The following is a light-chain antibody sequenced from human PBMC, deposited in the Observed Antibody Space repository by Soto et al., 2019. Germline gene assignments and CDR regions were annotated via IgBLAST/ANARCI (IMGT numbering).Light chain of an antibody. J-gene: IGKJ1*01. CDR2: AAY. CDR1: QTSSTY. Sequence: DIQMTQSPFSLSASVGDRVTISCRASQTSSTYLNWYQQKPGKAPKLLIYAAYSLQSGVPSRFSGRASGTDFTLTISSLQPDDSATYFCQQSYSSPRTFGQGTKVDIK. CDR3: QQSYSSPRT. V-gene: IGKV1-39*01.